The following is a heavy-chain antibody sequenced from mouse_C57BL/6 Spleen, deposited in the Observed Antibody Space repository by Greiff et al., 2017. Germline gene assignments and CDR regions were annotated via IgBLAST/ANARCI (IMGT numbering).Heavy chain of an antibody. Sequence: QVQLQQPGAELVRPGSSVKLSCKASGYTFTSYWMHWVKQRPIQGLEWIGNIDPSDSETHYNQKFKDKATLTVDKSSSTAYMQLSSLTSEDSAVYYCARGDYYGSSRLYAMNYWGQGTTLTVS. D-gene: IGHD1-1*01. V-gene: IGHV1-52*01. CDR3: ARGDYYGSSRLYAMNY. CDR1: GYTFTSYW. CDR2: IDPSDSET. J-gene: IGHJ2*01.